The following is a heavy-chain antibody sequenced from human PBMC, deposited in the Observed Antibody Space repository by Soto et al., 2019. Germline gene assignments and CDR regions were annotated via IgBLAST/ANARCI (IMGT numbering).Heavy chain of an antibody. CDR2: INAGNGNT. J-gene: IGHJ6*02. Sequence: ASVKVSCKASGYTFTSYAMHWVRQAPGQRLEWMGWINAGNGNTKYSQKFQGRVTITRDTSASTAYMELSSLRSEDTAVYYCARSYSGYDSYYYYYGMDVWGQGTTVTVSS. D-gene: IGHD5-12*01. V-gene: IGHV1-3*01. CDR3: ARSYSGYDSYYYYYGMDV. CDR1: GYTFTSYA.